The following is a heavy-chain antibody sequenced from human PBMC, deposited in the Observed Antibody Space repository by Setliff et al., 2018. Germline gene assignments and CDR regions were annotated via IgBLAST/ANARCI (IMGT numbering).Heavy chain of an antibody. CDR3: IRPQTPDDDHSSGYYGF. J-gene: IGHJ4*02. CDR1: GFTFSTYR. CDR2: ILDDGVKK. D-gene: IGHD3-22*01. V-gene: IGHV3-33*08. Sequence: GGSLRLSCAASGFTFSTYRMHWVSQAPGKGLEWVAVILDDGVKKYHADSVKGRFTISRDNSKNTLYLQMNSLRAEDTATYYCIRPQTPDDDHSSGYYGFWGQGTPVTVSS.